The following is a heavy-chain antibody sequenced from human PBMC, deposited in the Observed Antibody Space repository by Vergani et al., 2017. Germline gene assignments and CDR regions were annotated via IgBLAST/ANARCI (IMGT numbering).Heavy chain of an antibody. V-gene: IGHV1-69*15. CDR2: IMPMYSAG. J-gene: IGHJ4*02. CDR1: GGTFSDYT. CDR3: ATTYYYDSSGSNYFDY. D-gene: IGHD3-22*01. Sequence: QVLLVQSGAEVRKPGSSVTVSCKLSGGTFSDYTINWVRQAPGQGLEWMGRIMPMYSAGGYAQKFQGRVTVTADESTSTAYMELSSLRSEDTAVYYCATTYYYDSSGSNYFDYWGQGTLVTVSS.